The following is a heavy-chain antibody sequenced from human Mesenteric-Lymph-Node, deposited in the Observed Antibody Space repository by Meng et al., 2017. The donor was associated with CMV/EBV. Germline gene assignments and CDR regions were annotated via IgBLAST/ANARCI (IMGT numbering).Heavy chain of an antibody. CDR1: GFTFSSYS. V-gene: IGHV3-21*01. CDR2: IVSDSSDI. D-gene: IGHD2-2*01. CDR3: AKDFGGLWYCSSTSCLYYYGMDV. J-gene: IGHJ6*02. Sequence: GGSLRLSCAASGFTFSSYSMNWVRQAPGKGLEWVSSIVSDSSDIYYTDSLKGRFTISRDNAKNSLYLQMNSLRAEDTALYYCAKDFGGLWYCSSTSCLYYYGMDVWGQGTTVTVSS.